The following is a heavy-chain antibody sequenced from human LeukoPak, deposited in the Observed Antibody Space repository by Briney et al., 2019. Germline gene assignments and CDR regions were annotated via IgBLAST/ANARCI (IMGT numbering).Heavy chain of an antibody. V-gene: IGHV3-33*01. CDR2: IWYDGSNK. Sequence: GRSLRLSCAASGFTFSSYGMHWVRQAPGKGLEWVAVIWYDGSNKYYADSVKGRFTISRDGSKNTLYLQLNSLRTEDTAIYYCVREREGSNSEHWGQGTLVTVSS. CDR1: GFTFSSYG. CDR3: VREREGSNSEH. D-gene: IGHD1-26*01. J-gene: IGHJ1*01.